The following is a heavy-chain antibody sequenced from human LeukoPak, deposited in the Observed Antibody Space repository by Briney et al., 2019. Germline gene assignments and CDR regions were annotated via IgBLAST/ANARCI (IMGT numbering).Heavy chain of an antibody. CDR2: ITGSGGDT. J-gene: IGHJ4*02. Sequence: GGSLRLSCAASGFTFSNYAMSWVRQAPGKGLEWVSGITGSGGDTYYADSVKGRFTISRDNSRNTVYLQMNSLRAEDTAVYYCAKGMDSSGYYYGLDYWGQGTLVTVSS. CDR1: GFTFSNYA. V-gene: IGHV3-23*01. CDR3: AKGMDSSGYYYGLDY. D-gene: IGHD3-22*01.